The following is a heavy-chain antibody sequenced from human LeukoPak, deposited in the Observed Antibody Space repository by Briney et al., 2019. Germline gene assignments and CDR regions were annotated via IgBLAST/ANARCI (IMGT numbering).Heavy chain of an antibody. CDR1: GYTFTSYG. J-gene: IGHJ3*02. Sequence: ASVKVSCTASGYTFTSYGISWVRQAPGQGLEWMGWISAYNGNTNYAQKFQGRVTMTTDTSTSTAYMELRSLRSDDTAVYYCARDWKWVGHDAFDIWGQGTMVTVSS. CDR2: ISAYNGNT. D-gene: IGHD6-19*01. CDR3: ARDWKWVGHDAFDI. V-gene: IGHV1-18*01.